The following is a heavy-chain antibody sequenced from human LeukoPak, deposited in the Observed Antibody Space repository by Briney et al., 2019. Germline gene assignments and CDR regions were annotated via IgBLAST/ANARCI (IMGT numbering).Heavy chain of an antibody. D-gene: IGHD3-22*01. CDR1: GLTFTNYA. CDR3: ATRLYDSTGQYPYYFDY. CDR2: ISGSGGSK. J-gene: IGHJ4*02. Sequence: GGSLRLSCAASGLTFTNYAMNWVRQAPGKGLEWVSYISGSGGSKYYADSVKGRFTISRDNSKYTLYLQMHSLRVEDTAVYYCATRLYDSTGQYPYYFDYWGQGTRVTVSS. V-gene: IGHV3-23*01.